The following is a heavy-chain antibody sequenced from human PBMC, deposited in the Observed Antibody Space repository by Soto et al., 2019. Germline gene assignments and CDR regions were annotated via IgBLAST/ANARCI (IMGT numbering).Heavy chain of an antibody. CDR1: GGSISSSSYY. CDR2: IYYSGST. J-gene: IGHJ6*02. Sequence: LSLTCTVSGGSISSSSYYWGWIRQPPGKGLEWIGSIYYSGSTYYNPSLKSRVTISVDTSKNQFSLKLSSVTAADTAVYYCARMVLGAYYYYYGMDVWGQGTTVTVSS. V-gene: IGHV4-39*01. CDR3: ARMVLGAYYYYYGMDV. D-gene: IGHD3-3*02.